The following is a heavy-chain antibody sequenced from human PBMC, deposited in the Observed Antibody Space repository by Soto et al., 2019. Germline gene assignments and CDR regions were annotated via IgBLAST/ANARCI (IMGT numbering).Heavy chain of an antibody. Sequence: XSVKVSCTSSGYTFTIYYMHWVRQAPVQGLEWMAIINPSRGETSYAQKFQGRVAVTGDTSTSTVYMELSSLRSEDTAVYYCARGPDIQRGSVGSFDPWGQGTLVTVSS. CDR2: INPSRGET. CDR1: GYTFTIYY. CDR3: ARGPDIQRGSVGSFDP. D-gene: IGHD5-18*01. J-gene: IGHJ5*02. V-gene: IGHV1-46*01.